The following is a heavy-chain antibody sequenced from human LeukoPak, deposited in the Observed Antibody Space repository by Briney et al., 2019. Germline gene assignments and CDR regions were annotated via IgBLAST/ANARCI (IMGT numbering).Heavy chain of an antibody. CDR2: IYYSGST. D-gene: IGHD3-22*01. Sequence: PSETLSLTCTVSGGSISSSSYYWGWIRQPPGKGLEWIGSIYYSGSTYYNPSLKSRVTISVDTSKNQFPLKLSSVAAADTAVYYCARWQDYYDSSGYSVPSHFDYWGQGTLATVSS. V-gene: IGHV4-39*01. CDR1: GGSISSSSYY. CDR3: ARWQDYYDSSGYSVPSHFDY. J-gene: IGHJ4*02.